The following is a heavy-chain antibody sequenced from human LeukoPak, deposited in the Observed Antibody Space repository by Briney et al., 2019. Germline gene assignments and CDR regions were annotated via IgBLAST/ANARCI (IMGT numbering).Heavy chain of an antibody. Sequence: SETLSLTCTVSGGSISSYYWSWIRQPPGKGLEWIGYIYYSGSTNYNPSLKSRVTISVDTSKNQFSLKLSSVTAADTAVYYCARVGYGDSYYYYYGMDVWGQGTTVTVSS. CDR1: GGSISSYY. CDR3: ARVGYGDSYYYYYGMDV. D-gene: IGHD4-17*01. CDR2: IYYSGST. V-gene: IGHV4-59*01. J-gene: IGHJ6*02.